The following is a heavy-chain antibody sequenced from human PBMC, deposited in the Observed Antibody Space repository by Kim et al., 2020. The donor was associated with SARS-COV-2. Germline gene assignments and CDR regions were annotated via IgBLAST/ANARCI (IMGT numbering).Heavy chain of an antibody. Sequence: YGDSVKGRFTISRDNAKNSLYLQMNSLRDEDTAVYYCARMAGDTAMSLDYWGQGTLVTVSS. CDR3: ARMAGDTAMSLDY. D-gene: IGHD5-18*01. J-gene: IGHJ4*02. V-gene: IGHV3-48*02.